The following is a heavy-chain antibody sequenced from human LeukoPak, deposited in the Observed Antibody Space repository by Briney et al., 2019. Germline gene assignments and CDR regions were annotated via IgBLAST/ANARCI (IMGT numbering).Heavy chain of an antibody. V-gene: IGHV1-18*01. CDR1: GYTFTRYG. J-gene: IGHJ5*02. CDR3: ARDDGSGSPWWFDP. CDR2: ISAYNGNT. Sequence: ASVKVSCKASGYTFTRYGISWVRQAPVQGLEWTGWISAYNGNTNYAQKLQGRVTMTTDTSTSTAYMELRSLRSDDTAVYYCARDDGSGSPWWFDPWGQGTLVTVSS. D-gene: IGHD3-10*01.